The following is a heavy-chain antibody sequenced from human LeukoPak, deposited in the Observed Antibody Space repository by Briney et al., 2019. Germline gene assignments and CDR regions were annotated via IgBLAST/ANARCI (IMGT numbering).Heavy chain of an antibody. CDR1: GYSFSRYW. D-gene: IGHD1-26*01. CDR2: IYPGDSDT. Sequence: GESLKISCRGSGYSFSRYWIGWVRQMPGKGLEWMGIIYPGDSDTRYSPSFQGQATISADKSMSTAYLQWSSLKASDTAMYYCARRRGRYSGDAFDIWGQGTMVTVSS. J-gene: IGHJ3*02. CDR3: ARRRGRYSGDAFDI. V-gene: IGHV5-51*01.